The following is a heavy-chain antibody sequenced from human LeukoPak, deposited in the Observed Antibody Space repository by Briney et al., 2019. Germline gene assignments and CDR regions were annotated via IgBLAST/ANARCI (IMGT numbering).Heavy chain of an antibody. D-gene: IGHD3-22*01. V-gene: IGHV1-18*01. CDR1: GYTFTSYG. J-gene: IGHJ3*02. Sequence: ASVKVSCKASGYTFTSYGISWVRQAPGQGLEWMGWISAYNGNTNHAQKLQGRVTMTTDTSTSTAYMELRSLRSDDTAVYYCARDAPYRITMIVVVIGGNAFDIWGQGTMVTVSS. CDR2: ISAYNGNT. CDR3: ARDAPYRITMIVVVIGGNAFDI.